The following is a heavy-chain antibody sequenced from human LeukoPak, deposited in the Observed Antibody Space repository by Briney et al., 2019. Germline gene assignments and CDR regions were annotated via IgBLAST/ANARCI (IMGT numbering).Heavy chain of an antibody. J-gene: IGHJ4*02. CDR2: ISSSSSYI. Sequence: GGSLRLXCAASGFTFSSYSMNWVRQAPGKGLECVSSISSSSSYIYYAASVKGRFTISKDNAKHSLYLQMNSLRAEDTAVYYCARGKVGATPPRLNYWGQGTLVTVSS. V-gene: IGHV3-21*01. CDR1: GFTFSSYS. D-gene: IGHD1-26*01. CDR3: ARGKVGATPPRLNY.